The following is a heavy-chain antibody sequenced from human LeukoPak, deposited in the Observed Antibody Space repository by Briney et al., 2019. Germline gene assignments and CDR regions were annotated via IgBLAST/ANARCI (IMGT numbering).Heavy chain of an antibody. V-gene: IGHV3-11*06. CDR3: ARGEEVLRYFDWLFVDYYGMDV. J-gene: IGHJ6*04. CDR1: GFTFSDYY. D-gene: IGHD3-9*01. Sequence: KPGGSLRLSCAASGFTFSDYYMSWIRQAPGKGLEWVSYISSSSSYANYADSVKGRFTISRDNAKNSLYLQMNSLRAEDTAVYYCARGEEVLRYFDWLFVDYYGMDVWGKGTTVTVSS. CDR2: ISSSSSYA.